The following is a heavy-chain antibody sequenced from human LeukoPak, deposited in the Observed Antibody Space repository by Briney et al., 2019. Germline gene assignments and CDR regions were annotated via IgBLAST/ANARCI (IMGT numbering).Heavy chain of an antibody. CDR2: ISISGNSI. J-gene: IGHJ3*02. V-gene: IGHV3-48*03. CDR3: ARGGSSGYNYNAYDI. Sequence: QPGGSLRLSCAVSGFACSNYEMNWVRLAPGKGLEWVSYISISGNSIYYADSVKGRFIISRDNAKNSLYLQMNSLRVEVTAVYYCARGGSSGYNYNAYDIWGQGTMVTVSS. CDR1: GFACSNYE. D-gene: IGHD3-22*01.